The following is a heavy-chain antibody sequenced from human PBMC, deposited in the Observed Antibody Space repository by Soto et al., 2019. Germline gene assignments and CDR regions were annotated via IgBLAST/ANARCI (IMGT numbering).Heavy chain of an antibody. CDR3: ARNIVVVPAAIIYYYYYMDV. CDR1: GGSFSGYY. V-gene: IGHV4-34*01. D-gene: IGHD2-2*02. Sequence: SETLSLTCAVYGGSFSGYYWSWIRQPPGKGLEWIGEINHSGSTNYNPSLKSRVTISVDTSKNQFSLKLSSVTAADTAVYYCARNIVVVPAAIIYYYYYMDVWGKGTTVT. J-gene: IGHJ6*03. CDR2: INHSGST.